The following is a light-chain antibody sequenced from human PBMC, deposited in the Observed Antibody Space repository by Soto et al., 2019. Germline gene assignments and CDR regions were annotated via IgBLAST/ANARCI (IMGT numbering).Light chain of an antibody. CDR2: TAS. Sequence: DIQMPQSPSSLSASVGDSVIITCRAGQTVGHYLNWYQQKQGKAPELLISTASSLQSGVPSRFGGSGSGTEFTLTISSLQPEEFATYYCQQSFSIPWTFGQGTKVEI. CDR1: QTVGHY. CDR3: QQSFSIPWT. J-gene: IGKJ1*01. V-gene: IGKV1-39*01.